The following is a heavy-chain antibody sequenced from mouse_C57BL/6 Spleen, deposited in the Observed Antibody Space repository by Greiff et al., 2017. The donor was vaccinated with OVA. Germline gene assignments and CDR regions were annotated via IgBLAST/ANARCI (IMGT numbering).Heavy chain of an antibody. D-gene: IGHD2-5*01. CDR1: GYSITSGYY. Sequence: EVKLQESGPGLVKPSQSLSLTCSVTGYSITSGYYWNWIRQFPGNKLEWMGYISNDGSNNYNPSLNNRISITRDTSKNQFFLKLNSVTTEDTATYYCAREGDSNFYWYFDVWGTGTTVTVSS. V-gene: IGHV3-6*01. CDR3: AREGDSNFYWYFDV. CDR2: ISNDGSN. J-gene: IGHJ1*03.